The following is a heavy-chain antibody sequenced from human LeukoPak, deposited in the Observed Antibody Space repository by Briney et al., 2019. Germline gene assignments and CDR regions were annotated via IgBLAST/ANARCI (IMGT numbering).Heavy chain of an antibody. D-gene: IGHD3-22*01. J-gene: IGHJ6*02. CDR2: INHSGST. V-gene: IGHV4-34*01. Sequence: SETLSLTCAVYGGSFSGYYWRWIRQPPGKGLEWIGEINHSGSTNYNPSLKSRVTISVDTSKNQFSLKLSSVTAADTAVYYCARAPYYYDSSGYFWSYYYYGMDVWGQGTTVTVSS. CDR3: ARAPYYYDSSGYFWSYYYYGMDV. CDR1: GGSFSGYY.